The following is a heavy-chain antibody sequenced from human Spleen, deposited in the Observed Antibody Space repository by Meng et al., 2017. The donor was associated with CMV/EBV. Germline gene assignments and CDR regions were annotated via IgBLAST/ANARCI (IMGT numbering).Heavy chain of an antibody. CDR3: TTEVPRWGYLPPSFDI. J-gene: IGHJ3*02. CDR1: GFTFTNAW. CDR2: IKSKTDGGTK. V-gene: IGHV3-15*01. D-gene: IGHD3-16*01. Sequence: GESLKISCAASGFTFTNAWMSWVRRAPGKGPEWVGRIKSKTDGGTKDYAAPVKGRFTISRDDSENTLYLQMYSLKTEDTAVYYCTTEVPRWGYLPPSFDIWGQGTMVTVSS.